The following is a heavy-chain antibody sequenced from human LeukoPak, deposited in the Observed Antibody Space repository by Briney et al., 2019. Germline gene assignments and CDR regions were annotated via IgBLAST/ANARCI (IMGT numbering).Heavy chain of an antibody. J-gene: IGHJ6*03. CDR1: GFSFGSFA. CDR3: AKKEGGTYSSWYMDV. Sequence: HPGGSLRLSCAPSGFSFGSFAMSWVRQAPGKWLEWVSGIIGSGGTTFYADSVKGRFTISRDNSKNTLYLQMNSLRAEDTAIYYCAKKEGGTYSSWYMDVWGKGTTVTVSS. V-gene: IGHV3-23*01. D-gene: IGHD2-15*01. CDR2: IIGSGGTT.